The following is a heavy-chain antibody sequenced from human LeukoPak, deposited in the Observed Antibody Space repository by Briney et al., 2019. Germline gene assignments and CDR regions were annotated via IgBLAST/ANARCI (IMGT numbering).Heavy chain of an antibody. J-gene: IGHJ6*02. V-gene: IGHV3-30*04. CDR1: GFIFSSYA. D-gene: IGHD4-23*01. CDR3: ARDFGNSDTYYYYGMDV. Sequence: GGSLRLSCTASGFIFSSYAMHWVRQAPGKGLEWVAVISYDGSNKYYADSVKGRFTISRDDSKNTLYLQMNSLRAEDTAVYYCARDFGNSDTYYYYGMDVWGQGTTVTVSS. CDR2: ISYDGSNK.